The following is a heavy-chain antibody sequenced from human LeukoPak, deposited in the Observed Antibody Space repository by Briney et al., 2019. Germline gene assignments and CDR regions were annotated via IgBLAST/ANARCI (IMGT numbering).Heavy chain of an antibody. CDR1: GGSISSYY. D-gene: IGHD5-18*01. V-gene: IGHV4-4*07. CDR2: IHSGGTT. CDR3: ARDNPRGYTYGYEHYYYYIDV. Sequence: SETLSLTCTVSGGSISSYYWSWIRQPAGKGLEWIGRIHSGGTTNYNPSLMSRVTLSVDTSKKQISLRLTSVTAADTALYYRARDNPRGYTYGYEHYYYYIDVWGKGTTVTVSS. J-gene: IGHJ6*03.